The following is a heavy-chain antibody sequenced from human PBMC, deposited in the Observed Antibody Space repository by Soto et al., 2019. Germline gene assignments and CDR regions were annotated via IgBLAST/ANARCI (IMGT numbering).Heavy chain of an antibody. Sequence: PSETLSLTCTVSGGSISSSSYYWGWIRQPPGKGLEWIGSIYYSGSTYYNPSLKSRVTISVDTSKNQFSLKLSSVTAADTAVYYCASYDFWSTLDAFDIWGQGTMVTVSS. CDR3: ASYDFWSTLDAFDI. D-gene: IGHD3-3*01. J-gene: IGHJ3*02. V-gene: IGHV4-39*01. CDR1: GGSISSSSYY. CDR2: IYYSGST.